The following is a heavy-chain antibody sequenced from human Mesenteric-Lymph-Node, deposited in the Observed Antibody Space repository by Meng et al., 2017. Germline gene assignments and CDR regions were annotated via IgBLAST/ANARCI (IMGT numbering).Heavy chain of an antibody. D-gene: IGHD3-10*01. V-gene: IGHV1-18*01. CDR3: ARDRDHDAFDI. CDR2: ISPYNGNT. J-gene: IGHJ3*02. CDR1: GGTFSSYA. Sequence: ASVKVSCKASGGTFSSYAISWVRQAPGQGLEWMGWISPYNGNTNYVQKLQGRVTMTTDTSTSTAYMELRSLRSDDTAVYYCARDRDHDAFDIWGQGTMVTVSS.